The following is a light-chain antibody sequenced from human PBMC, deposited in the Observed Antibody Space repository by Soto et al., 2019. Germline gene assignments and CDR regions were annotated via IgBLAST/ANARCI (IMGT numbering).Light chain of an antibody. Sequence: EIVLTQSPGTLSLSPGERATLSCRASQRVSSSYLAWYQQKPGQAPRLLIYGASSRATGISDRISDSGSGTDLTLTIRRLEPEDFALYYCQQYGSHTFGQGTKLEIK. CDR2: GAS. CDR1: QRVSSSY. V-gene: IGKV3-20*01. J-gene: IGKJ2*01. CDR3: QQYGSHT.